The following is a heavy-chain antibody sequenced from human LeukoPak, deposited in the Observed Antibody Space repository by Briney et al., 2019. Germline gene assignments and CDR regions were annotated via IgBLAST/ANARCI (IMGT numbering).Heavy chain of an antibody. D-gene: IGHD6-6*01. CDR3: ARDIASRRIDY. J-gene: IGHJ4*02. CDR1: GFTFRNHG. CDR2: IWYDGSDK. V-gene: IGHV3-33*01. Sequence: GGSLRLSYAASGFTFRNHGMHWVRQAPGKGLEWVAVIWYDGSDKFFGDSVKGRFTISRDNAKNTLYLQMNSLRAEDTAVYYCARDIASRRIDYWGQGTLVTVSS.